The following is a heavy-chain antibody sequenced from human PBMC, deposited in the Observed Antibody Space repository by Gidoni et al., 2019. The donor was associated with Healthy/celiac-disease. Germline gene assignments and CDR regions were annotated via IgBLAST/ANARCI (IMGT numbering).Heavy chain of an antibody. V-gene: IGHV3-30*02. CDR1: GFTFSSYG. CDR3: ASKPPGVQGVIGNY. D-gene: IGHD3-10*01. J-gene: IGHJ4*02. CDR2: IRYDGSNK. Sequence: QVQLVESGGGVVQPGGSLRLSCAASGFTFSSYGMHWVRQAPGKGLEWVAFIRYDGSNKYYADSVKGRFTISRDNSKNTLYLQMNSLRAEDTAVYYCASKPPGVQGVIGNYWGQGTLVTVSS.